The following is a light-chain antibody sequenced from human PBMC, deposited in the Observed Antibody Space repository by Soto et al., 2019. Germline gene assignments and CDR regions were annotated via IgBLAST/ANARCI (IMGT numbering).Light chain of an antibody. Sequence: QSVLTQPASVSGSPGQSITISCTGTSSDVGGYNYVSWYQQHPGKAPKLMIYDVSNRPSGVSNRFSGSKSGNTASLTISGLQAEDEADYYFSSYTSSSTPVVFGGATKLTVL. J-gene: IGLJ2*01. CDR1: SSDVGGYNY. CDR2: DVS. V-gene: IGLV2-14*01. CDR3: SSYTSSSTPVV.